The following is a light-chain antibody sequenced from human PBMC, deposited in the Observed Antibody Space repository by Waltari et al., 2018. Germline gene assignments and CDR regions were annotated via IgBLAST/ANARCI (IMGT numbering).Light chain of an antibody. V-gene: IGKV3-15*01. Sequence: EIVMTQSPATLSVSPGERATLSCRASQSVSSNLAWYQQKPGQAPRLLIYGASTRATGIPASFRGSGSGTDFTLTISSLQSEDFSVYYCQQYNNWPRGTFGQGTRLEIK. CDR2: GAS. CDR3: QQYNNWPRGT. J-gene: IGKJ5*01. CDR1: QSVSSN.